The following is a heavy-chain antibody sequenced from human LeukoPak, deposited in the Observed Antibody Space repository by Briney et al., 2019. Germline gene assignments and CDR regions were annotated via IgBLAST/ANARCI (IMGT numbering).Heavy chain of an antibody. Sequence: ETLSLTCAVYGGSFSGYYWSWVRQAPGKGLEWVSAISGSGGSTYYADSVKGRFTISRDNSKNTLYLQMNSLRAEDTAVYYCAKDRYAPLDYWGQGTLVTVSS. J-gene: IGHJ4*02. D-gene: IGHD2-8*01. CDR3: AKDRYAPLDY. V-gene: IGHV3-23*01. CDR1: GGSFSGYY. CDR2: ISGSGGST.